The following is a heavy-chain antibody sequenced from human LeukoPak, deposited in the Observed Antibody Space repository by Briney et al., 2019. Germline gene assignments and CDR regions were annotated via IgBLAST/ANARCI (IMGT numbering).Heavy chain of an antibody. D-gene: IGHD5-12*01. CDR2: INPNSGGT. V-gene: IGHV1-2*02. J-gene: IGHJ5*02. CDR1: GYTFTGYY. CDR3: ARDVGIVATITTTYNWLDP. Sequence: ASVKVSCKASGYTFTGYYMHWVRQAPGQGLEWMGWINPNSGGTNYAQKFQGRVTMTRDTSISTAYMELSRLRSDDTAVYYCARDVGIVATITTTYNWLDPWGQGTLVTVSS.